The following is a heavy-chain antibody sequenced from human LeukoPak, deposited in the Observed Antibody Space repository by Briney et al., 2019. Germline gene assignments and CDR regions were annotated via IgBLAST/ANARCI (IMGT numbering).Heavy chain of an antibody. V-gene: IGHV3-23*01. Sequence: GGSLRLSCATSGFSFRSYAMSWVRQAPGKGLEWVSATGGGCARTFYADSVKGRFTISRDSSNNTLYLQMNSLRADDTAVYFCAKVMTPYCSSASCLIFDFWGQGTQVTVSS. CDR1: GFSFRSYA. D-gene: IGHD2-2*01. CDR3: AKVMTPYCSSASCLIFDF. J-gene: IGHJ4*02. CDR2: TGGGCART.